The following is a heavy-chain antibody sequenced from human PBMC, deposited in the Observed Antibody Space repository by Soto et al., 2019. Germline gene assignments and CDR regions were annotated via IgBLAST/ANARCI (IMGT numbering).Heavy chain of an antibody. D-gene: IGHD3-10*01. V-gene: IGHV1-18*04. CDR1: GYTFTSYD. Sequence: QVQLVQSGAEVKKPGASVKVSCKASGYTFTSYDISWVRQAPGQGLEWMGWINANNDNTNYAQKFQGRVTMTTDTSTSTVYMELRSLRSDDTAMYYCARGPRITMVRGDYWGQGTLVTVSS. CDR2: INANNDNT. CDR3: ARGPRITMVRGDY. J-gene: IGHJ4*02.